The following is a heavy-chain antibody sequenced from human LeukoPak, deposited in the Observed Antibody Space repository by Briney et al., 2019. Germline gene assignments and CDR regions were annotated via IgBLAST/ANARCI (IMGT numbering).Heavy chain of an antibody. Sequence: SETLSLTCAVYGGSFSGYYWSWIRQPPGKGPEWIGEINHSGSTNYNPSLKSRVTISVDTSKNQFSLKLSSVTAADTAVYYCARGLAVAGRYYYYGMDVWGKGTTVTVSS. CDR1: GGSFSGYY. CDR3: ARGLAVAGRYYYYGMDV. D-gene: IGHD6-19*01. J-gene: IGHJ6*04. V-gene: IGHV4-34*01. CDR2: INHSGST.